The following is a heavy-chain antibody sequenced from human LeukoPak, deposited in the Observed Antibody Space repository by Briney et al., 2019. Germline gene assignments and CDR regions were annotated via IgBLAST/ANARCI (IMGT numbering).Heavy chain of an antibody. V-gene: IGHV3-23*01. CDR3: VCSESGRVRGVASRPASFDY. CDR2: ISGSGSGCST. Sequence: GGSLRLSCAASGFIFSSYGMTWVRQAPGKGLEWVSAISGSGSGCSTYYADSVKGRFTISRDNAKNSLYLQMDSLRADDMAVYYCVCSESGRVRGVASRPASFDYWGQGTLVTVSS. CDR1: GFIFSSYG. J-gene: IGHJ4*02. D-gene: IGHD3-10*01.